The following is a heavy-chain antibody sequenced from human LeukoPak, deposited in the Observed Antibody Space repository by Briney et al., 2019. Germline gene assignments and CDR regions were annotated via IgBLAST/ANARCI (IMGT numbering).Heavy chain of an antibody. V-gene: IGHV3-66*01. CDR2: IYSGGST. Sequence: GGSLRLSCAASGFTFSDYGMHWVRQAPGKGLEWVSVIYSGGSTYYADSVKGRFTISRDNSKNTLYLQMNSLRAEDTAVYYCARDGPRIAAASTHAFDIWGQGTMVTVSS. CDR1: GFTFSDYG. D-gene: IGHD6-13*01. CDR3: ARDGPRIAAASTHAFDI. J-gene: IGHJ3*02.